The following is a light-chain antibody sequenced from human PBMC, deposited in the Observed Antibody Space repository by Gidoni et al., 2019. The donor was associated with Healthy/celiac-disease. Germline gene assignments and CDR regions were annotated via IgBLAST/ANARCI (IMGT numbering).Light chain of an antibody. Sequence: GDRVTITCGASQRISSALAWYQQKPGKAPTLLIYDASSLESGVPSRFSGSASGTEFTLTISSLQPEDFATYYCQQFNNYPRITFGQXTKVDIK. CDR3: QQFNNYPRIT. J-gene: IGKJ3*01. CDR2: DAS. V-gene: IGKV1D-13*01. CDR1: QRISSA.